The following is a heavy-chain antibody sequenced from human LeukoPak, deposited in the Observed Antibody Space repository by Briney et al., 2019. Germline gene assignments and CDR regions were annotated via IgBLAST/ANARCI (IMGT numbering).Heavy chain of an antibody. CDR1: GFTFSSYW. D-gene: IGHD3-22*01. J-gene: IGHJ4*02. Sequence: AGSLRLSCAVSGFTFSSYWMSWVRQAPGNGLEWVANIKEDGTEKYYQDSVKGRFTISRDNAKNSLYLQMNSLRAEDTAVYYCAREVVLSASAWFEYWGQGTLVTVSS. CDR3: AREVVLSASAWFEY. CDR2: IKEDGTEK. V-gene: IGHV3-7*04.